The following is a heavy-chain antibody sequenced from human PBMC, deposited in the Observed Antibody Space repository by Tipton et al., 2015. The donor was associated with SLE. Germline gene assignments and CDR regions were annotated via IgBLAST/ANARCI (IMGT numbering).Heavy chain of an antibody. CDR1: GGSISSNY. D-gene: IGHD4-17*01. CDR3: ARFSRGDYHFDY. V-gene: IGHV4-59*08. J-gene: IGHJ4*02. CDR2: IYYTGST. Sequence: TLSLTCTVSGGSISSNYWSWIRQPPGKGLEWIGYIYYTGSTKYNPSLKSRVTFSVDTSKNQFSLKLSSVTAADTAMYYCARFSRGDYHFDYWGQGTLVTVSS.